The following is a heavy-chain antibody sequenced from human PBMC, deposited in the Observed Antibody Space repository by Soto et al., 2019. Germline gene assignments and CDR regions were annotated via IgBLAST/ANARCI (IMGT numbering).Heavy chain of an antibody. Sequence: QVQLVQSRGEVKKPGASVKVSCKTSGYSFTTYGFSWVRQAPGQGLEWMGWISGYNGNTNYAQKFQGRVTMTTDTSTSTAYMELRSLRSDDTAVYYCAREGPAPYYYYGMDVWVQGSTVTVSS. CDR1: GYSFTTYG. CDR3: AREGPAPYYYYGMDV. CDR2: ISGYNGNT. V-gene: IGHV1-18*01. J-gene: IGHJ6*02.